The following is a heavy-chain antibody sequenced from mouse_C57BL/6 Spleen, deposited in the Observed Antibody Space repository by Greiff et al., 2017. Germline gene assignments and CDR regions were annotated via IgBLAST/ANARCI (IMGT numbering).Heavy chain of an antibody. D-gene: IGHD2-4*01. J-gene: IGHJ2*01. CDR1: GFTFSSYT. Sequence: EVQLVESGGGLVKPGGSLKLSCAASGFTFSSYTMSWVRQTPEKRLEWVATISGGGGNTYYPDSVKGRFTISRDNAKNTLYLQMSSLRSEDTALYYCARRGYDYDGGVFDYWGQGTTLTVSS. V-gene: IGHV5-9*01. CDR3: ARRGYDYDGGVFDY. CDR2: ISGGGGNT.